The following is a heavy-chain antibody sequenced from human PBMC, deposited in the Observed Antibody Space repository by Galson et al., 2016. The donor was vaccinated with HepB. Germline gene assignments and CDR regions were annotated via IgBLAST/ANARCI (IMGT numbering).Heavy chain of an antibody. CDR3: VRGNYGFDV. Sequence: SLRLSCAVSGFPFSAYVMAWIRQTPARGLECISYIDARSDVIHHSDSVEGRFTISRDNAQSLLYLQMNNLRADDTALYYCVRGNYGFDVWGPGATVTVSS. CDR2: IDARSDVI. CDR1: GFPFSAYV. V-gene: IGHV3-11*01. J-gene: IGHJ6*02.